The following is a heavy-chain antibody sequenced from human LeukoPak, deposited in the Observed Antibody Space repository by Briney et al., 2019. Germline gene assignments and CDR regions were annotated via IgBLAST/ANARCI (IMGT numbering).Heavy chain of an antibody. J-gene: IGHJ4*02. D-gene: IGHD6-19*01. CDR3: ARAPEYSSGWILFDY. CDR2: INPSGGST. CDR1: GYTFTSYY. Sequence: ASVKVSCKASGYTFTSYYMHWVRQAPGQGLEWMGIINPSGGSTSYAQKFQGGVTMTRDTSTSTVYMELSSLRYEDTAVYYCARAPEYSSGWILFDYWGQGTLVTVSS. V-gene: IGHV1-46*01.